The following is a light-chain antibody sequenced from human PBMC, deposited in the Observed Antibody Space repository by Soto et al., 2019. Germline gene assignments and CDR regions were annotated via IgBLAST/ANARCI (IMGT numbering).Light chain of an antibody. J-gene: IGKJ5*01. CDR2: GAS. V-gene: IGKV3-20*01. CDR3: QQYGSSLIT. CDR1: QIISSGH. Sequence: EIVLTQSPGTLSLSPGERATLSCRASQIISSGHLAWYQQKPGQAPRLLSYGASSRATGIPDRFSGSGSGTEFTLTISRLEPEDFEVYYCQQYGSSLITFGQGTRLEIK.